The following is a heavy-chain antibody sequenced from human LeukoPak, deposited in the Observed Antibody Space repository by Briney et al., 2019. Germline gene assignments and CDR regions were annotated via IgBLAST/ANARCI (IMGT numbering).Heavy chain of an antibody. V-gene: IGHV3-11*01. D-gene: IGHD3-22*01. J-gene: IGHJ5*02. CDR3: ARGQYYYEPSDP. CDR2: ISSSGSTI. CDR1: GFTFSDYY. Sequence: PGGSLRLSCAASGFTFSDYYMNWIRQAPGKGLEWVSYISSSGSTIYYPDSVKGRFTISRDNAKNSLYLQMNSLRAEDTAVYYCARGQYYYEPSDPWGQGTLVTVSS.